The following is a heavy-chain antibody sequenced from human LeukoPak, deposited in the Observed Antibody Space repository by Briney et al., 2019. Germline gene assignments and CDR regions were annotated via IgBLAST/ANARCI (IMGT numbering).Heavy chain of an antibody. D-gene: IGHD1-26*01. Sequence: GASVKVSCKVSGYTLTELSMHWVRQAPGKGLEWMGGFDPEDGETIYAQKFQGRVTMTEDTSTDTAYMELSSLRSEDTAVYYCARGATGAQQEELYYFDYWGQGTLVTVSS. CDR2: FDPEDGET. CDR3: ARGATGAQQEELYYFDY. V-gene: IGHV1-24*01. J-gene: IGHJ4*02. CDR1: GYTLTELS.